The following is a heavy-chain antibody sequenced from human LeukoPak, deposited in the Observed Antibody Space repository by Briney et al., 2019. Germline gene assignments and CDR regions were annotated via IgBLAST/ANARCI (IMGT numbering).Heavy chain of an antibody. CDR2: IYHSGST. D-gene: IGHD6-13*01. V-gene: IGHV4-38-2*01. CDR1: GYSISSGYY. Sequence: PSDTLSLTCAVSGYSISSGYYWGWIRQPPGKGLEWIGSIYHSGSTYYNPSLKSRVTISVETSKNQFSLKLRCVPAADTAVYWCGRVRQQLGHYFHYWGQGTLVTVSS. J-gene: IGHJ4*02. CDR3: GRVRQQLGHYFHY.